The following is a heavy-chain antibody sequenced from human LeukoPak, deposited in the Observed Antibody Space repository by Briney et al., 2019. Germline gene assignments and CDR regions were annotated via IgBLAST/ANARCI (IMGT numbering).Heavy chain of an antibody. CDR2: ISTYNGHI. CDR1: GYTFSTYG. J-gene: IGHJ5*02. CDR3: ARDRIVATRENWFDP. V-gene: IGHV1-18*01. D-gene: IGHD5-12*01. Sequence: ASVKVSCMTSGYTFSTYGIGWVRQAPGQGLEWMGWISTYNGHINYAQSLQGRVTMTKDTSTTTVIMELRRLRSDDTAVYYCARDRIVATRENWFDPWGQGTLVTVSS.